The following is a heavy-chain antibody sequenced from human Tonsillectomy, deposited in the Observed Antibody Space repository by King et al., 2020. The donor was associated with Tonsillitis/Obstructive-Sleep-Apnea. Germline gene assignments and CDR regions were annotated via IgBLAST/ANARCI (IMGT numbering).Heavy chain of an antibody. CDR2: ISAYNGNT. CDR3: ASSTIFGVVIYYMDV. CDR1: GYTFTSYD. Sequence: QLVQSGAEVKKPGASVKVSCKASGYTFTSYDISWWRQAPGQGLEWMEWISAYNGNTNYAQKLQGRVTMTTDTSTSTAYMELRSLSSDDTAVYYCASSTIFGVVIYYMDVWGKGTTVTVSS. J-gene: IGHJ6*03. D-gene: IGHD3-3*01. V-gene: IGHV1-18*01.